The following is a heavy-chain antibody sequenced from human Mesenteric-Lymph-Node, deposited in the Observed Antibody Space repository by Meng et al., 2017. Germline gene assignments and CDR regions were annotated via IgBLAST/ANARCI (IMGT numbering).Heavy chain of an antibody. CDR3: ARDGSGYYNWFDP. Sequence: QGKLVQSGAEVKKSGASVKVSCKASEYTFTDWCIYWVRQAPGQGLEWMGRINPNSGDTNYAPKFHDRVTVTRDTSISTAYMELSSLRSDDTAVYYCARDGSGYYNWFDPWGQGSLVTVSS. CDR2: INPNSGDT. V-gene: IGHV1-2*06. D-gene: IGHD3-22*01. CDR1: EYTFTDWC. J-gene: IGHJ5*02.